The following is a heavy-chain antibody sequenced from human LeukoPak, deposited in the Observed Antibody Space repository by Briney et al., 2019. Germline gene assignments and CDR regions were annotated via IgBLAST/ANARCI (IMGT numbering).Heavy chain of an antibody. CDR1: GFTFGSYA. J-gene: IGHJ4*02. CDR3: AKDLLSHDFWSGYGSDY. D-gene: IGHD3-3*01. CDR2: ISGSGGST. V-gene: IGHV3-23*01. Sequence: GGSLRLSCAASGFTFGSYAMSWVRQAPGKGLEWVSAISGSGGSTYYADSVKGRFTISRDNSKNTLYLQMNSLRAEDTAVYYCAKDLLSHDFWSGYGSDYWGQGTLVTVSS.